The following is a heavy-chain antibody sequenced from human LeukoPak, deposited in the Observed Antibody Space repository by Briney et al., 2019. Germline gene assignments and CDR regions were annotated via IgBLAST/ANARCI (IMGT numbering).Heavy chain of an antibody. CDR3: ATPGRYYYDSSGYYGY. Sequence: SETLSLTCTVSGGSISSGGYYWSWIRQPSGKGLEWIGEINHSGSTNYNPSLKSRVTISVDTSKNQFSLKLSSVTAADTAVYYCATPGRYYYDSSGYYGYWGQGTLVTVSS. V-gene: IGHV4-39*07. D-gene: IGHD3-22*01. J-gene: IGHJ4*02. CDR1: GGSISSGGYY. CDR2: INHSGST.